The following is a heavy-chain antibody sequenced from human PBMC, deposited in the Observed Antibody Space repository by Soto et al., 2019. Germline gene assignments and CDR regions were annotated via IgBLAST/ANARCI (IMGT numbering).Heavy chain of an antibody. J-gene: IGHJ4*02. D-gene: IGHD6-19*01. V-gene: IGHV4-30-4*01. CDR1: GGSVSSGDYY. CDR2: VYYTGGS. CDR3: ARDYRSGYDN. Sequence: PSETLSLTCTVSGGSVSSGDYYWSWIRQPPGKGLEWIAYVYYTGGSYYNPSLKSRATISIDTSKNQFSLKMNSVTAADTAVYYCARDYRSGYDNWGQGVLVT.